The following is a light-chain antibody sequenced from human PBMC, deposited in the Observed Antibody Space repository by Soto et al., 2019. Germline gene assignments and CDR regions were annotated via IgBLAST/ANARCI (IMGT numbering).Light chain of an antibody. J-gene: IGLJ2*01. V-gene: IGLV2-14*01. Sequence: QSALTQPASVSGSPGQSITISCTGTSSDVGGYNYVSWYQQHPGKAPKLMIYDVSNRPSGCSNRFSGSKSGNTASLTISGLQAEDEADYYCSSYTSRSAHVVFGGGTKLTVL. CDR1: SSDVGGYNY. CDR2: DVS. CDR3: SSYTSRSAHVV.